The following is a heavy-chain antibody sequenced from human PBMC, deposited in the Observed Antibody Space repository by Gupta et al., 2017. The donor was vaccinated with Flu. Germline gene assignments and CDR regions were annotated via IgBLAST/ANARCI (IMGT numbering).Heavy chain of an antibody. CDR2: IIPIFGTA. CDR1: GGTFSSYA. J-gene: IGHJ6*02. V-gene: IGHV1-69*06. D-gene: IGHD3-9*01. CDR3: ARFSSVLRYFDWTHYYYGMDV. Sequence: QVQLVQSGAEVKKPGSSVKVSCKASGGTFSSYAISWVRQAPGQGLEWMGGIIPIFGTANYAQKFQGRVTITADKSTSTAYMELSSLRSEDTAVYYCARFSSVLRYFDWTHYYYGMDVWGQGTTVTVSS.